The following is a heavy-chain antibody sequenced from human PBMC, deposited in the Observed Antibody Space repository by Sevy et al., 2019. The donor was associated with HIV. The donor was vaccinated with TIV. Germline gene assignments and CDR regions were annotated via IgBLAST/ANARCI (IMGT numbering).Heavy chain of an antibody. Sequence: SESLSLTCTVSGGSISSYYWNWIRQPAGKGLEWIGRIYTSGSTNYNPSLKSRVTMSVDTSKNQFSLKLSSVTAADTAVYYCARAGRVDSSGYYYPLFDYWGQGTLVTVSS. V-gene: IGHV4-4*07. CDR2: IYTSGST. J-gene: IGHJ4*02. CDR1: GGSISSYY. CDR3: ARAGRVDSSGYYYPLFDY. D-gene: IGHD3-22*01.